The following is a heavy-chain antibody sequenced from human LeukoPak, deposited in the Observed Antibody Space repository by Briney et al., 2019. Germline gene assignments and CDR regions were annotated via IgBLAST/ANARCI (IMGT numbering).Heavy chain of an antibody. CDR3: ARDTNPYGSGSPFDY. J-gene: IGHJ4*02. CDR1: GYTFTSYY. CDR2: TNPSGGST. V-gene: IGHV1-46*01. D-gene: IGHD3-10*01. Sequence: ASVKVSCKASGYTFTSYYMHWVRQAPGQGLEWMGITNPSGGSTSYAQKFQGRVTMTRDMSTSTVYMELSSLRSEDTAVYYCARDTNPYGSGSPFDYWGQGTLVTVSS.